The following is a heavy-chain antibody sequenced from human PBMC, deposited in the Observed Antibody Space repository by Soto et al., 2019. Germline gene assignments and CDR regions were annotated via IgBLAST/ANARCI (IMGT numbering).Heavy chain of an antibody. CDR2: IWYDGSNK. V-gene: IGHV3-33*01. CDR3: ARDRVAGRDFDY. Sequence: GGSLRLSCAASGFTFSSYGMHWVRQAPGKGLEWVAVIWYDGSNKYYADSVKGRFTISRDNSKNTLYLQMNSLRAEDTAVYYCARDRVAGRDFDYWGQGTLVTVSS. J-gene: IGHJ4*02. CDR1: GFTFSSYG. D-gene: IGHD6-19*01.